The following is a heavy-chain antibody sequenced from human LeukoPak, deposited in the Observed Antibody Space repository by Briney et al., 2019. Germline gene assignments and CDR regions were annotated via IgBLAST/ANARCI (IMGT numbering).Heavy chain of an antibody. CDR1: GGSISNSNSY. CDR2: IYYSGST. CDR3: ARVVVPGWFDP. D-gene: IGHD2-15*01. V-gene: IGHV4-39*07. J-gene: IGHJ5*02. Sequence: SETLSFTCTVSGGSISNSNSYWGWIRQSPGKGLEWIANIYYSGSTYYNPSLKSRLTISVDTSKNQFSLKLSSVTAADTAVYYCARVVVPGWFDPWGQGNLVTVSS.